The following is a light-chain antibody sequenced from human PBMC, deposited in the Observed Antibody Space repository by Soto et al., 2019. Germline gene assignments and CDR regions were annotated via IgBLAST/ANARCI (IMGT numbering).Light chain of an antibody. V-gene: IGLV2-14*01. CDR3: SSYTISSALQV. Sequence: QSALTQPASVSGSPGQSITISCTGTSSDVGGYNYVSWYQQHPGKAPKLMIYEVSNRPSGVSNRFSGSKSGNTASLTISGLQAEDEADYYRSSYTISSALQVFGTGTKFTVL. CDR1: SSDVGGYNY. J-gene: IGLJ1*01. CDR2: EVS.